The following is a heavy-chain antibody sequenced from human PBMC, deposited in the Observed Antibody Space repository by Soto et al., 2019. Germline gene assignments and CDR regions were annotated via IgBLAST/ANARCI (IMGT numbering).Heavy chain of an antibody. V-gene: IGHV3-48*01. CDR1: GFTFSTYS. Sequence: GGSLRLSCAASGFTFSTYSMNWVRQAPGKGLEWLSYISISSSTIYYADSVKGRFTNSRDNSKNTLYLQMNSLRAEDTAVYYCARDSSSVTGMDVWGQGTTVTVSS. J-gene: IGHJ6*02. CDR2: ISISSSTI. CDR3: ARDSSSVTGMDV. D-gene: IGHD6-6*01.